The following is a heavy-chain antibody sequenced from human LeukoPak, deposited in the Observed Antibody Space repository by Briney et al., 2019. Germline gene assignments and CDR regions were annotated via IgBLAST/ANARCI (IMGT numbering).Heavy chain of an antibody. J-gene: IGHJ4*02. D-gene: IGHD3-16*01. CDR1: GFTFSSYW. Sequence: PGGSLRLSCAASGFTFSSYWMHWVRQAPGKGLVWVSRINTDGSSTSYADSVKGRFTISRDNARNMLYLQMNSLRAEDTAVYYCSRVYVGTSTTCPYDYWGQGTLVTVSS. CDR2: INTDGSST. V-gene: IGHV3-74*01. CDR3: SRVYVGTSTTCPYDY.